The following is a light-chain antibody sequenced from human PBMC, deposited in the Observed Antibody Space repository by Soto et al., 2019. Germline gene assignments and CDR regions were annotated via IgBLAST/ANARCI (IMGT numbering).Light chain of an antibody. CDR1: QPISDY. J-gene: IGKJ2*01. CDR3: QQSYTTLLYT. V-gene: IGKV1-39*01. Sequence: DVQMIQSPFFLSASVGDRIAITSRASQPISDYLNWYQHKPGKAPKLLIRAASILQPGVPSRFSGSSSGTDFTLSISNLVREDCETYLCQQSYTTLLYTFGQGTHFEI. CDR2: AAS.